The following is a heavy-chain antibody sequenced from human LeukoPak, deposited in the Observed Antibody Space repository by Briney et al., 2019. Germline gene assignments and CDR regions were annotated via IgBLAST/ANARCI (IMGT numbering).Heavy chain of an antibody. J-gene: IGHJ4*02. CDR3: ATDKITMVRGIHPPGY. Sequence: ASVKVSCKASGYTLTELSMHWVRQAPGKGLEWMGGFDPEDGETIYAQKFQGRVTLTEDTSTDTAYMELSSLRSEDTAVYYCATDKITMVRGIHPPGYWGQGTLVTVSS. D-gene: IGHD3-10*01. V-gene: IGHV1-24*01. CDR2: FDPEDGET. CDR1: GYTLTELS.